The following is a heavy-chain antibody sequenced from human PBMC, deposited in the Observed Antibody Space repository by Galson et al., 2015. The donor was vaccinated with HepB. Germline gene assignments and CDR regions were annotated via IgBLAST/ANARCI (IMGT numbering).Heavy chain of an antibody. CDR2: IYYSGST. V-gene: IGHV4-4*08. CDR1: GGSISSYY. J-gene: IGHJ4*02. D-gene: IGHD6-13*01. CDR3: AREVRSSWYLGEFDY. Sequence: SETLSLTCTVSGGSISSYYWSWIRQPPGKGLEWIGYIYYSGSTNYNPSLKSRVTISVDTSKNQFSLKLSSVTAADTAVYYCAREVRSSWYLGEFDYWGQGTLVTVSS.